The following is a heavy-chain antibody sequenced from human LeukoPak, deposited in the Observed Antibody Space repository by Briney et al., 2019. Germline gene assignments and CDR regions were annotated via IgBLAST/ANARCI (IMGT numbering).Heavy chain of an antibody. J-gene: IGHJ6*03. Sequence: PSETLSLTFTVSGGSISSYYWSWIRQPAGKGLEWIGRIYTSGSTNYNPSLKSRVTMSVDTSKNQFSLKLSSVTAADTAVYYCARVAVWNSLHYYYYMDVWGKGITVTVSS. CDR1: GGSISSYY. CDR2: IYTSGST. CDR3: ARVAVWNSLHYYYYMDV. D-gene: IGHD1/OR15-1a*01. V-gene: IGHV4-4*07.